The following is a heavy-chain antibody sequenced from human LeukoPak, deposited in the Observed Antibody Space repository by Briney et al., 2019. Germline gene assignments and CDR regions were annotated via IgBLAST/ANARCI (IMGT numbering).Heavy chain of an antibody. Sequence: GGSLRLSCAASGFTFSSYGMHWVRQAPGKGLEWVAVIWYDGSNKYYADSVKGRFTISRDNSKNTLYLQMNSLRAEDTAVYYCAKEGAGVGTAMVTGHDAFDIWGQGTMVTVSS. V-gene: IGHV3-33*06. CDR3: AKEGAGVGTAMVTGHDAFDI. J-gene: IGHJ3*02. D-gene: IGHD5-18*01. CDR1: GFTFSSYG. CDR2: IWYDGSNK.